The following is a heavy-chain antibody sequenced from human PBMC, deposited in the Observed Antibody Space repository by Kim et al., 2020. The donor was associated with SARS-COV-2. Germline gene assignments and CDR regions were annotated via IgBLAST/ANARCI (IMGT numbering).Heavy chain of an antibody. Sequence: SRVTISVDTSKNQFSRKLSSVTAADTAVYYCARRGGGGGLLWFGGHGMDVWGQGTTVTVSS. V-gene: IGHV4-39*01. CDR3: ARRGGGGGLLWFGGHGMDV. J-gene: IGHJ6*02. D-gene: IGHD3-10*01.